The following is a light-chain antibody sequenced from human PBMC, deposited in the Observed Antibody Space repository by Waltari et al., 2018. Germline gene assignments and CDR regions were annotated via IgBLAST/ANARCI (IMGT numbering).Light chain of an antibody. V-gene: IGKV4-1*01. CDR3: QQYYDTPLT. CDR2: WAS. J-gene: IGKJ4*01. Sequence: DVVMTQSPHSLAVALGERATINCKSRHSVLYSSNNKNYLAWYQQRPRQPPKLLISWASTRESGVPDRFTGSGSGTDFTLTISSLQAEDVAVYYCQQYYDTPLTFGGGTKVEIK. CDR1: HSVLYSSNNKNY.